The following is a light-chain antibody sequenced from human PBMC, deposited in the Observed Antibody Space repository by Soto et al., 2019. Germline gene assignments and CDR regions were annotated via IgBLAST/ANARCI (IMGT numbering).Light chain of an antibody. J-gene: IGLJ3*02. CDR2: GNI. V-gene: IGLV1-40*01. CDR1: SSNIGAVYD. CDR3: QSYDSSLSGWV. Sequence: QSVVTQPPSVSGAPGQRVTISCTGSSSNIGAVYDVHWYQQLPGTAPKLLIYGNINRPSGVPDRFSGSKSGTSASLAITGLQAADEADYYCQSYDSSLSGWVFGGGTKLTVL.